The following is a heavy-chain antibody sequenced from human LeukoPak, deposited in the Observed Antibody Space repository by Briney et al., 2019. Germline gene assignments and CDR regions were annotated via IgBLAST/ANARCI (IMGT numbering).Heavy chain of an antibody. CDR1: GFTFSSYN. CDR2: IKQDGSEK. J-gene: IGHJ4*02. Sequence: PGGSLRLSCAASGFTFSSYNMNWVRQAPGKGLEWVANIKQDGSEKYYVDSVKGRFTISRDNAKNSLYLQMNSLRAEDTAVYYCARALSTDYWGKGTLVTVSS. CDR3: ARALSTDY. V-gene: IGHV3-7*01.